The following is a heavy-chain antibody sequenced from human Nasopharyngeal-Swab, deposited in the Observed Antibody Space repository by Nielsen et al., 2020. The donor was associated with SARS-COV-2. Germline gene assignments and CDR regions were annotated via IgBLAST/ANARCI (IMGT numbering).Heavy chain of an antibody. D-gene: IGHD5-18*01. CDR3: ARSGYSYGLPVGYFGH. CDR2: VFYSGTT. CDR1: GGSISSYY. V-gene: IGHV4-59*01. J-gene: IGHJ4*02. Sequence: GSLRLSCSVSGGSISSYYWSWIRQHPGKGLEWLGYVFYSGTTNYNPSLKSRVSISVDTSKNHFSLKLRSMTAADTAVYFCARSGYSYGLPVGYFGHWGQGILVTVSS.